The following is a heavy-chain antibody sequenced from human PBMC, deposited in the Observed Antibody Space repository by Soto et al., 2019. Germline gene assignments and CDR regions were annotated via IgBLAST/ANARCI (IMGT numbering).Heavy chain of an antibody. CDR1: GYTFTSYY. CDR3: ARICPNGVGFDY. D-gene: IGHD2-8*01. CDR2: INPSGGST. V-gene: IGHV1-46*01. J-gene: IGHJ4*02. Sequence: ASVKVSCKASGYTFTSYYMHWVRQAPGQGLEWMGIINPSGGSTSYAQKFQGRVTMTRNTSISTAYMELSSLRSDDTAVYYCARICPNGVGFDYWGKGTLVTVSS.